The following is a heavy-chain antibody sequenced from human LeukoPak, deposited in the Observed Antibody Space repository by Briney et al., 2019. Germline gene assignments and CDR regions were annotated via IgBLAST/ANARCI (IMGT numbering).Heavy chain of an antibody. J-gene: IGHJ3*02. CDR1: GGSISSYY. CDR3: ARQGYDILTGYIDAFDI. Sequence: PSETLSLTCTVSGGSISSYYWSWIRQPPGKGLEWIGYITYSGSTNYNPSLKSRVTISIDTSKNQFSLKLRSVTAADTAIYYCARQGYDILTGYIDAFDIWGQGTMVTVSS. V-gene: IGHV4-59*08. D-gene: IGHD3-9*01. CDR2: ITYSGST.